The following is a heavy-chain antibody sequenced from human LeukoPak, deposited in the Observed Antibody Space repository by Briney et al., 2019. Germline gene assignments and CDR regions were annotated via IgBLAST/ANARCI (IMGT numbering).Heavy chain of an antibody. Sequence: ASVKVSCKASGYTFTGYYMHWVRQGPGQGLEWVGIINPSGGSTSYAQTFQGRVTMTRDTSTSTVYMELSSLRSEDTAVYYCARGGRWLHSYYFDYWGQGTLVTVSS. D-gene: IGHD5-24*01. CDR1: GYTFTGYY. V-gene: IGHV1-46*01. CDR3: ARGGRWLHSYYFDY. CDR2: INPSGGST. J-gene: IGHJ4*02.